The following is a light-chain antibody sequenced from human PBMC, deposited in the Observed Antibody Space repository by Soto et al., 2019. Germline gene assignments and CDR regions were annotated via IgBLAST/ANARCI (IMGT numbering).Light chain of an antibody. CDR2: AAS. Sequence: DLQMTQSPSSLSASVGDRVIITCRASQSISSYLNWYQHKPGKAPNLLIYAASSVQSGVPSRFSGSGSGTDFTLTISSLQPEDYATYYCQQSFSTLRTFGPGTKVDIK. CDR1: QSISSY. V-gene: IGKV1-39*01. CDR3: QQSFSTLRT. J-gene: IGKJ3*01.